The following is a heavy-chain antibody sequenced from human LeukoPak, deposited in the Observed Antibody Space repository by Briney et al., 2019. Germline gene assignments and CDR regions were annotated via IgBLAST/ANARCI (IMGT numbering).Heavy chain of an antibody. J-gene: IGHJ6*02. CDR1: GFTFSSYE. V-gene: IGHV3-48*03. CDR2: TSSGGSTI. CDR3: ARSVGCTSTSCYPNYYYYYGMDV. D-gene: IGHD2-2*01. Sequence: GGSLRLSCAASGFTFSSYEFNWVRQAPGKGLEWVSYTSSGGSTIYYADSVKGRFTISRDNAKNSLYLQMNSLRAEDTAVYYCARSVGCTSTSCYPNYYYYYGMDVWGQGTTVTVSS.